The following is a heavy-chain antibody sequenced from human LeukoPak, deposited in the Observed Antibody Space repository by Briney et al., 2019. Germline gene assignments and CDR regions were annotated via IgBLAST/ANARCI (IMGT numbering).Heavy chain of an antibody. CDR3: ANSIDFDYGDYYFDY. CDR2: IYTSGST. V-gene: IGHV4-61*02. D-gene: IGHD4-17*01. CDR1: GGSISSGSYY. Sequence: PPETLSLTCTVSGGSISSGSYYWSWIRQPAGKGLEWIGRIYTSGSTNYNPSLKSRVTISLDTSKNQFSLKLSSVTAADTAVYYCANSIDFDYGDYYFDYWGQGALVTISS. J-gene: IGHJ4*02.